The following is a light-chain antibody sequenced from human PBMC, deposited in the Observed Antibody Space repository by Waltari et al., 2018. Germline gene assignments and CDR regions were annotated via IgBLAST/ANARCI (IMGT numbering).Light chain of an antibody. J-gene: IGLJ3*02. V-gene: IGLV2-14*01. Sequence: QSALTQPASVSGSPGPSITLSCTGTSTDIGGYNYVPWYQHHPGKAPKLLSCEVNEWPSGVSDRFSGSKSGNTASLTISGLQAEDEADYYCSSYTSSSTWVFGGGTKLTVL. CDR2: EVN. CDR3: SSYTSSSTWV. CDR1: STDIGGYNY.